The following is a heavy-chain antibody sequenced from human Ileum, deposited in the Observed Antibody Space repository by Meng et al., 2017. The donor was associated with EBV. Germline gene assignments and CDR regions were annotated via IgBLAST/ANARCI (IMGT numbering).Heavy chain of an antibody. CDR3: ARSSPIVRGLDY. CDR1: GDFVLGRYW. V-gene: IGHV4-4*02. CDR2: AYHDGAT. J-gene: IGHJ4*02. Sequence: VQLLESGPGLVKPSGPLTLPCAVVGDFVLGRYWWSWVRQPPGKGLEWIGEAYHDGATNYHPSLKSRVTISLDKSKNEVNLHLNSLTAADTAVYFCARSSPIVRGLDYWGQGTLVTVSS. D-gene: IGHD3-10*01.